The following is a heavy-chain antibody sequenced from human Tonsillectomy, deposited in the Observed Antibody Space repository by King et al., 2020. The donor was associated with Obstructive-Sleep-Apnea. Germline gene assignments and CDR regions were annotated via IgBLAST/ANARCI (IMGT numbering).Heavy chain of an antibody. CDR1: GYTLTELS. J-gene: IGHJ1*01. V-gene: IGHV1-24*01. CDR2: FDSEEGET. D-gene: IGHD3-22*01. Sequence: QLVQSGAEVKKPGASVKVSCKVFGYTLTELSMHWVRQAPGKGLEWMGSFDSEEGETVYAQKFQGRVTMTEDTSTYTAYMELNSLRSEDTAVYYCAPSKPMIGMVMVYWGQGTLVTVSS. CDR3: APSKPMIGMVMVY.